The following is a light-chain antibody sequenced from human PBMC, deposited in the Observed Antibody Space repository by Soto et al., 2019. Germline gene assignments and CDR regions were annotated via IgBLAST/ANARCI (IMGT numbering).Light chain of an antibody. CDR2: RNN. CDR3: QSYDSSLSGAV. J-gene: IGLJ3*02. Sequence: QSVLTQPPSVSGAPGQRVTISCTGRSSNIGTSNIGAGYDVHWYQQHPGTAPKLLIYRNNNRPSGVPDRFSASKSGTSATLAITGRQAEDEADYYCQSYDSSLSGAVFGGGTTLTVL. V-gene: IGLV1-40*01. CDR1: SSNIGTSNIGAGYD.